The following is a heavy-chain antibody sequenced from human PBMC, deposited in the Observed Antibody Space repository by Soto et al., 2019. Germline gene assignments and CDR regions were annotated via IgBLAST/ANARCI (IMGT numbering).Heavy chain of an antibody. CDR1: GYSISRGYY. CDR2: IFHRGKT. V-gene: IGHV4-38-2*01. D-gene: IGHD1-26*01. J-gene: IGHJ4*02. CDR3: ARKYPPTYYFDY. Sequence: PSETLSLTCAVSGYSISRGYYWSWVRQPPGKGLEWIGTIFHRGKTYYNPSLKSRLTISVDTYKNKFSLQLSSVTAADTAVYYCARKYPPTYYFDYWGQGTLVTVSS.